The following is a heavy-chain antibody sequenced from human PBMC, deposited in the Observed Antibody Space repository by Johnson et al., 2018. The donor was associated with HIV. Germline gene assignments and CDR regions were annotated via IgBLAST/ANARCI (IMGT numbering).Heavy chain of an antibody. D-gene: IGHD3-22*01. J-gene: IGHJ3*02. CDR3: AKALGIVVVLDAFDI. V-gene: IGHV3-7*05. CDR1: GFTFRTYW. CDR2: IKEDGSEK. Sequence: EVQLVESGGGLVQPGGSLRLSCAASGFTFRTYWMSWVRQAPGKGLEWVANIKEDGSEKYYVDSVKGRFTISRDNGKNSLSLQMNSLRAEDTALYYCAKALGIVVVLDAFDIWGQGTMVTVSS.